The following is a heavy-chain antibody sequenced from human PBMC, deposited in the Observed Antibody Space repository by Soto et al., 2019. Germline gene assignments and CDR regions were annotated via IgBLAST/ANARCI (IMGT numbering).Heavy chain of an antibody. CDR2: ISSSGSTI. J-gene: IGHJ6*03. CDR1: GFTFSDYY. V-gene: IGHV3-11*01. CDR3: ARRSDTGKAYYYYMDV. D-gene: IGHD3-10*01. Sequence: GGSLRLSCAASGFTFSDYYMSWIRQAPGKGLEWVSYISSSGSTIYYADSVKGRFTISRDNAKNSLYLQMNSLRAEDTAVYYCARRSDTGKAYYYYMDVWGKGTTVTVSS.